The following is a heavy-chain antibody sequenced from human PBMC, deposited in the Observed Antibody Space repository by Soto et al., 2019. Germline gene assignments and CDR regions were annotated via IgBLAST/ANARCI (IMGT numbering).Heavy chain of an antibody. J-gene: IGHJ4*02. D-gene: IGHD3-9*01. CDR2: IYYSGST. CDR1: GGSVSSGSYY. Sequence: PSETLSLTGTVSGGSVSSGSYYWSWIRQPPGKGLEWIGYIYYSGSTNYNPSLKSRVTISVDTYKNQFSLELSSVTAADTAVYYCARVRYYDILTGYSFDYWGQGTLVTAPQ. CDR3: ARVRYYDILTGYSFDY. V-gene: IGHV4-61*01.